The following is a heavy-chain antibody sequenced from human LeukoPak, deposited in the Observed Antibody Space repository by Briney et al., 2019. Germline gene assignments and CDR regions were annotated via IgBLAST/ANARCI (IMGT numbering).Heavy chain of an antibody. CDR1: GYTFTSYY. J-gene: IGHJ3*02. CDR3: ARDYHSTVTTALTSDAFDI. CDR2: INPSGGST. D-gene: IGHD4-17*01. Sequence: ASVKVSCKASGYTFTSYYMHWVRQAPGQGLEWMGIINPSGGSTSYAQKFQGRVTMTRDTSTSTVYMELSSLRSEDTAVYYCARDYHSTVTTALTSDAFDIWGQGTMVTVSS. V-gene: IGHV1-46*01.